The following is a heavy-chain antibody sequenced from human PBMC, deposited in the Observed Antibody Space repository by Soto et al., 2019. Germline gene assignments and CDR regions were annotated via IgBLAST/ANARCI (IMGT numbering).Heavy chain of an antibody. D-gene: IGHD3-3*01. CDR2: IRSKANSYAT. V-gene: IGHV3-73*02. J-gene: IGHJ6*02. CDR3: TRHWVLRFHLMDV. Sequence: EVQLVESGGGLVQPGGSLKLSCAASGFTFSGSAMHWVRQASGKGLEWVGRIRSKANSYATANAASVKGRFTICRDDSKNKAYLQINSLKTEDTAVYYCTRHWVLRFHLMDVWGQGTTVTVSS. CDR1: GFTFSGSA.